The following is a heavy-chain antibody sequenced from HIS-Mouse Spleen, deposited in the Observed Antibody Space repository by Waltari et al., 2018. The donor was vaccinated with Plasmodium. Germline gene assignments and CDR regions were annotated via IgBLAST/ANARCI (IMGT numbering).Heavy chain of an antibody. V-gene: IGHV3-9*01. J-gene: IGHJ4*02. Sequence: EVQLVESGGGLVQPGRSLRLSCAASGFTFDDYAMHWVRQAPGKGLDGVSGISWNGGNIGYADSVKGRFTISRDNAKNSLYLQMNSLRAEDTALYYCAKDRTWLIAAGALDYWGQGTLVTVSS. CDR2: ISWNGGNI. CDR3: AKDRTWLIAAGALDY. CDR1: GFTFDDYA. D-gene: IGHD6-13*01.